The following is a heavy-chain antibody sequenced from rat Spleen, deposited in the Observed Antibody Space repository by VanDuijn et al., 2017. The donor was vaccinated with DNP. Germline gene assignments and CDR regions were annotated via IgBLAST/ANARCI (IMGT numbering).Heavy chain of an antibody. D-gene: IGHD3-5*01. J-gene: IGHJ2*01. CDR1: GFTFSDYN. CDR3: ARRSHYWYFDF. V-gene: IGHV5-7*01. Sequence: EVQLVESGGGLVQPGRSLKLSCAASGFTFSDYNMAWVRQAPKKGLEWVTTISYDGSSTYYRDSVKGRFTISRDNAKSTLYLQMDSLRSEDTATYYCARRSHYWYFDFWGQGVMVTVSS. CDR2: ISYDGSST.